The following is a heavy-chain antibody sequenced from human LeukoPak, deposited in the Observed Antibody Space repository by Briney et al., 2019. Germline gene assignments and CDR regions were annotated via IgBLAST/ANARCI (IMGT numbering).Heavy chain of an antibody. V-gene: IGHV3-53*01. CDR3: ASPYYYDSSGYYPDY. CDR2: IYSGGST. J-gene: IGHJ4*02. Sequence: GGSLRLSCAASGFTVSSNYMSWVRQAPGKGLEWVSVIYSGGSTYYADSVKDRFTISRDNSKNTLYLQMNSLRAEDTAVYYCASPYYYDSSGYYPDYWGQGTLVTVSS. CDR1: GFTVSSNY. D-gene: IGHD3-22*01.